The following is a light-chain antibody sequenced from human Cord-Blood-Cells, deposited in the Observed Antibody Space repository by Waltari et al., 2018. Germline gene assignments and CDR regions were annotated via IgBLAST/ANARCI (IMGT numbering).Light chain of an antibody. CDR2: EGS. J-gene: IGLJ3*02. CDR1: SRDVGSYNL. Sequence: QSALTQPASVSGSPGQSITISCTGTSRDVGSYNLVSWYQQHPGKAPKLMIYEGSKRPSGVSNRFSGSKSGNTASLTISRLQAEDEADYYCCSYAGSRVFGGGTKLTVL. CDR3: CSYAGSRV. V-gene: IGLV2-23*01.